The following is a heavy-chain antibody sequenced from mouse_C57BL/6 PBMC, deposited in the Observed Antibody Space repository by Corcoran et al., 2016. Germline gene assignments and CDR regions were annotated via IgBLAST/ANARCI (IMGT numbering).Heavy chain of an antibody. CDR2: INPNNGGT. D-gene: IGHD2-1*01. Sequence: EVQLKQSGPELVKPGASVKISCKASGYTFTDYYMNWVKQSHGKSLEWIGDINPNNGGTSYNQKFKGKATLTVDKSSRTAYMELRSLTSEDSAVYYCARGGLLSYWYFDVWGTGTTVTVSS. CDR3: ARGGLLSYWYFDV. V-gene: IGHV1-26*01. J-gene: IGHJ1*03. CDR1: GYTFTDYY.